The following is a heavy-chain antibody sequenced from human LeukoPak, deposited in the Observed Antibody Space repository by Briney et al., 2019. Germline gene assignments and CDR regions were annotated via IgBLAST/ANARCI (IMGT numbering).Heavy chain of an antibody. CDR3: ARDVGYYYDSGGFDPGPFDI. CDR1: GGTFSSYA. V-gene: IGHV1-69*06. J-gene: IGHJ3*02. D-gene: IGHD3-22*01. CDR2: IVPMFGTA. Sequence: SVKVSCKASGGTFSSYALNWVRQAPGQGLEWMGGIVPMFGTANYAQKFQGRVTITADKSTSTGYMELKSLRSEDTAVYFCARDVGYYYDSGGFDPGPFDIWGQGTTVTVSS.